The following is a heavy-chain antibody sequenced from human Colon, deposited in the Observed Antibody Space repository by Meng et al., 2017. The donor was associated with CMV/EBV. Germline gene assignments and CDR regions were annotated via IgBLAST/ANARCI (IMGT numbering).Heavy chain of an antibody. CDR1: GFTFISYT. CDR2: ISTSGTNI. D-gene: IGHD3-10*01. J-gene: IGHJ4*02. V-gene: IGHV3-21*06. CDR3: ARDKGFLGGTFDY. Sequence: GGSLRLSCETSGFTFISYTMHWVRQAPGKGLEWVSSISTSGTNIYYADSVKGRFTVSRDDARDSLYLQLNSLRAEDTALYYCARDKGFLGGTFDYWGQGTVVTVSS.